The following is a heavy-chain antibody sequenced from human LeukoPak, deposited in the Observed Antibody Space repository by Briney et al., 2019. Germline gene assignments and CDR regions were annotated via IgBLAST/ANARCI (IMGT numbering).Heavy chain of an antibody. CDR2: ISINGGST. V-gene: IGHV3-64*04. CDR1: GFTFSSYA. D-gene: IGHD2-15*01. Sequence: GGSLRLSCSASGFTFSSYAMHWVRQAPGKGLEYVSGISINGGSTDYADSVKGRFTISRDNSKNTVYLQMNSLRAEDTAVYYCAKDLRGYCSGGRCYASLDYWGQGTLVTVSS. CDR3: AKDLRGYCSGGRCYASLDY. J-gene: IGHJ4*02.